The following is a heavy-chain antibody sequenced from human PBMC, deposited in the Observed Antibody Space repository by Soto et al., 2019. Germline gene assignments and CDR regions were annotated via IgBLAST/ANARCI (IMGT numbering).Heavy chain of an antibody. CDR2: ISSTSVYM. J-gene: IGHJ4*02. CDR3: ARGWLRYPWMY. D-gene: IGHD5-12*01. Sequence: EVQLVESGGGLVKPGGSLRLSCAASGFTFSTYNMNWVRKAPGKGLEWVASISSTSVYMYYANSLKGRFTISRANAKSSLYLQVNSLRAEDTAVYYCARGWLRYPWMYWGQGTLVTVSS. V-gene: IGHV3-21*01. CDR1: GFTFSTYN.